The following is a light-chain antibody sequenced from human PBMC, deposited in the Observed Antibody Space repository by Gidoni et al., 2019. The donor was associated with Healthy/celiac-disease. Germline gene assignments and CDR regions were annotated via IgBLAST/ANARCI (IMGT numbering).Light chain of an antibody. CDR2: DAS. Sequence: EFVFTQSPATLSLSPGERATLSCRASPSVISYLAWYRHKPGQAPRLLIYDASIRATGIPVRFSGSGSGTDFTLTISILGPEDFAVYYCQQRSSLPPSITFGQGTRLEIK. CDR3: QQRSSLPPSIT. V-gene: IGKV3-11*01. CDR1: PSVISY. J-gene: IGKJ5*01.